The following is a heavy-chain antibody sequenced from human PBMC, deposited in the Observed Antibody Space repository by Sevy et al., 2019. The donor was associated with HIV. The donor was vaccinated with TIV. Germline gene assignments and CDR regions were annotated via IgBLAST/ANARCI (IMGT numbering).Heavy chain of an antibody. J-gene: IGHJ6*02. V-gene: IGHV5-51*01. CDR2: IYPGDSGT. D-gene: IGHD6-6*01. CDR1: EYNFTNYW. CDR3: ARISSSPRAYYYYFGMDV. Sequence: GESLKISCKGSEYNFTNYWIGWVRQMPGKGLEWMGIIYPGDSGTRYSPSFPDQVTISADKSITTAYLQWSSLKASDTAMYYCARISSSPRAYYYYFGMDVWGQGTTVTVSS.